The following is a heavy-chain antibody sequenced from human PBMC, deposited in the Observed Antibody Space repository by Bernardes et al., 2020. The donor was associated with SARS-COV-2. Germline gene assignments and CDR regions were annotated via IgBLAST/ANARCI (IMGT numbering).Heavy chain of an antibody. D-gene: IGHD2-21*02. CDR3: ARHKDTASYPLDY. Sequence: SETLSLTCTVSGGSLNSHYWTWIRQPPGKGLEWIAYMHYSGTTNYNPSLKSRITTSLDTSKNQFSLQLSSMTAADTAVYYCARHKDTASYPLDYWGQGTLLTVSS. CDR2: MHYSGTT. J-gene: IGHJ4*02. CDR1: GGSLNSHY. V-gene: IGHV4-59*08.